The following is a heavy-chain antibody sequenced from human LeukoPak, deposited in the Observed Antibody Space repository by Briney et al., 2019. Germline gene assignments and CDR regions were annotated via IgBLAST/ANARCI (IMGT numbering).Heavy chain of an antibody. D-gene: IGHD3-16*01. V-gene: IGHV3-48*03. CDR3: ARYMMGGVPTPDGFDI. CDR2: IGSNPTSI. J-gene: IGHJ3*02. CDR1: GFTFSAYE. Sequence: GGSLRLSCAASGFTFSAYEMNWVRQAPGKGLEWVSYIGSNPTSIYYADSVKGRFIISRDNAKNSLYLQMNSLRAEDTAVYYCARYMMGGVPTPDGFDIWGQGTTVTVSS.